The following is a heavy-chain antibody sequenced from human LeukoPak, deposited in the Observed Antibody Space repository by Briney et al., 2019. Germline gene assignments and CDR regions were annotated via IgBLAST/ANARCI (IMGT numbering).Heavy chain of an antibody. J-gene: IGHJ4*02. V-gene: IGHV1-69*13. CDR1: GGAFSSYA. D-gene: IGHD4-17*01. CDR2: IIPIFGTA. Sequence: GASVKVSCKASGGAFSSYAISWVRQAPGQGLEWMGGIIPIFGTANYAQKFQGRVTITADESTSTAYMELSSLRSEDTAVYYCAREVDYGDLDYWGQGTLVTVSS. CDR3: AREVDYGDLDY.